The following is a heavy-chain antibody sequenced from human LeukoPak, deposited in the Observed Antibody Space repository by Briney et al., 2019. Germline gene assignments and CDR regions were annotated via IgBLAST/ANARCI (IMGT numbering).Heavy chain of an antibody. CDR2: IIPIFGTV. V-gene: IGHV1-69*05. CDR1: GGTFSSYA. CDR3: ARVSTEVDTTMAVFDY. D-gene: IGHD5-18*01. J-gene: IGHJ4*02. Sequence: SVKVSCKASGGTFSSYAISWVRQAPGQGLEWMGRIIPIFGTVNYAQKFQGRVTMTTDESTSTAYMELSSLRSEDTAVYYCARVSTEVDTTMAVFDYWGQGTLVTVSS.